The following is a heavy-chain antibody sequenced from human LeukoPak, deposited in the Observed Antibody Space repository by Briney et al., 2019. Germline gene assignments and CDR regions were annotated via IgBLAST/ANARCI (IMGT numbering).Heavy chain of an antibody. D-gene: IGHD4-17*01. V-gene: IGHV3-73*01. Sequence: GGSLRLSCAASGFSFSGAAMHWVRKASGKGLEWVGCIRSKPNNYATAYGASVKGRFTISRDDSKSTVYLQMNSLKTEDTAVYYCSRLYGDYVDDYWGQGTLVTVSS. CDR3: SRLYGDYVDDY. CDR1: GFSFSGAA. CDR2: IRSKPNNYAT. J-gene: IGHJ4*02.